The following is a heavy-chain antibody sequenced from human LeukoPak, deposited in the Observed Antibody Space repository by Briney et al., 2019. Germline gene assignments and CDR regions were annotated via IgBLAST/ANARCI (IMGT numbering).Heavy chain of an antibody. Sequence: SETLSLTCAVYGGSFSGYYWSWIRQPPGKGLEWIGEINHSGSTNYNPSLKSRVTISVDTSKNQFSLKLSSVTAADTAVYYCARSAMYNYDSSGPYYFDYWGQGTLVTVSS. CDR1: GGSFSGYY. J-gene: IGHJ4*02. CDR2: INHSGST. D-gene: IGHD3-22*01. V-gene: IGHV4-34*01. CDR3: ARSAMYNYDSSGPYYFDY.